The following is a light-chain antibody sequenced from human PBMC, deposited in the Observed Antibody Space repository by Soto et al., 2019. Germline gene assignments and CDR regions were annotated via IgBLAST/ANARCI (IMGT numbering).Light chain of an antibody. CDR3: CSYAGSPRYV. J-gene: IGLJ1*01. CDR1: SSDVGGYNY. Sequence: QSALTQPRSVSGSPGQSVTISCTGTSSDVGGYNYVSWYQQHPGKAPKVVIYDVSERPSGVPDRFSGSKSGNTASLTISGLQAEDEADYYCCSYAGSPRYVLGAGTKVTVL. CDR2: DVS. V-gene: IGLV2-11*01.